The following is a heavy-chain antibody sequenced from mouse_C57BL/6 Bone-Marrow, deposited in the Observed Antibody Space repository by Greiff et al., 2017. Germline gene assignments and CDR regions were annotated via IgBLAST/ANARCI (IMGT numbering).Heavy chain of an antibody. CDR3: ARRALGAMDD. Sequence: QVTLKECGPGILQSSQTLSLTCSFSGFSLSTSGMGVSWIRQPSGKGLEWLAHIYWDDDKRYNPSLKSRLTISKDTSINQLFLKLPSGDTADTATYYCARRALGAMDDWGQGTSVTVSS. J-gene: IGHJ4*01. CDR2: IYWDDDK. V-gene: IGHV8-12*01. CDR1: GFSLSTSGMG. D-gene: IGHD3-1*01.